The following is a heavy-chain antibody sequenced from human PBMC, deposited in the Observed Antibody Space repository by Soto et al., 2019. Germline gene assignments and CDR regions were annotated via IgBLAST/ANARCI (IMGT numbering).Heavy chain of an antibody. V-gene: IGHV4-59*08. CDR1: GGSISSYY. CDR2: IYYSGST. D-gene: IGHD6-13*01. CDR3: GRHTYSSSWYGLDY. J-gene: IGHJ4*02. Sequence: SETLSLTCTVSGGSISSYYWSWIRQPPGKGLEWIAYIYYSGSTNYNPSLKSRVTISVDTSKNQFSLKLSSVTAADTAVYYCGRHTYSSSWYGLDYWGQGTLVTVSS.